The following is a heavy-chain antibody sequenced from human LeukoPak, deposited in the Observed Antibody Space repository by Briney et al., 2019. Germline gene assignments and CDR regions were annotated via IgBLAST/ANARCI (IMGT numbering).Heavy chain of an antibody. CDR1: GFTLSNYW. Sequence: PGGSLRLSCAASGFTLSNYWMAWVRQAPGKGVEWVANIRQDGRDKGCADSVKGRFTISRDNAKNSLYLQMNSLGAEDSGIYYCARDVHGSLDYWGQGTLVTVSS. D-gene: IGHD3-10*02. CDR3: ARDVHGSLDY. V-gene: IGHV3-7*01. CDR2: IRQDGRDK. J-gene: IGHJ4*02.